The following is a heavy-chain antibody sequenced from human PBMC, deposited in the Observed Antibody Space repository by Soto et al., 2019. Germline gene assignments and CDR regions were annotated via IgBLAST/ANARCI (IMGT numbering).Heavy chain of an antibody. CDR1: GDSVSSGTYY. Sequence: SETLSLTCTVSGDSVSSGTYYWSWIRQPPGKGLEWIGYIYYSGNTNYNPSLKSRVTISVDTSKNQFSLKLRSVIAADTAVYYCARDLIAAAGTFEYWGQGTLVTVPS. J-gene: IGHJ4*02. V-gene: IGHV4-61*01. CDR3: ARDLIAAAGTFEY. CDR2: IYYSGNT. D-gene: IGHD6-13*01.